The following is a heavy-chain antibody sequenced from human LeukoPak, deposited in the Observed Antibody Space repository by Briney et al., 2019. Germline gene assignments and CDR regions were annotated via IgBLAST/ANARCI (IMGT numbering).Heavy chain of an antibody. V-gene: IGHV3-48*01. CDR1: GFTFSSYE. CDR2: ISSSSSTI. J-gene: IGHJ6*03. CDR3: ARDSNYYMDV. Sequence: GGSLRLSCAASGFTFSSYEMNWVRQAPGKGLEWVSYISSSSSTIYYADSVKGRFTISRDNAKNSLYLQMNSLRAEDTAVYYCARDSNYYMDVWGKGTTVTVSS.